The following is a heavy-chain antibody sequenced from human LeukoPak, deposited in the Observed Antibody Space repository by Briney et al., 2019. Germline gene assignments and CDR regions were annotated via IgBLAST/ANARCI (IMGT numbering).Heavy chain of an antibody. Sequence: PSETLSLTCTVSGGSISSSSYYWGWIRQPPGKGLEWIGSIYYSGSTYYNPSLKSRVAISVDTSKNQFSLILSSVTAADTAVYYCARNADGSGNLLPFYLDYWGPGTLVTVSS. CDR2: IYYSGST. CDR3: ARNADGSGNLLPFYLDY. J-gene: IGHJ4*02. V-gene: IGHV4-39*07. CDR1: GGSISSSSYY. D-gene: IGHD3-10*01.